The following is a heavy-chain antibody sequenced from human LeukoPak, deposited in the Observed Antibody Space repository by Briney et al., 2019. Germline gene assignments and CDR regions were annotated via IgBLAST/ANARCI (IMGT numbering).Heavy chain of an antibody. Sequence: GGSLRLSCAASGFTFRSYTMNWVRQAPGKGLEWVSCITSSSSSIYYADSVKGRFTISRDDGKNSLYLQMNSLRAEDTAVYYCARDRIVGATPYDYWDQGSLVTVSS. J-gene: IGHJ4*02. D-gene: IGHD1-26*01. CDR1: GFTFRSYT. V-gene: IGHV3-21*01. CDR2: ITSSSSSI. CDR3: ARDRIVGATPYDY.